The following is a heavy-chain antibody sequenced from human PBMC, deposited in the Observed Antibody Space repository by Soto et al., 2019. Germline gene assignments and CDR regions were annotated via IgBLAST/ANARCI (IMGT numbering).Heavy chain of an antibody. CDR3: ASLNGYCIRGSCHGHYAMDV. V-gene: IGHV4-39*01. D-gene: IGHD2-15*01. CDR1: SAPVSSTTYT. Sequence: QLQLQESGPGLVKPSETLSLTCTVSSAPVSSTTYTWGWIRQPPGKGLEWVASVYYGGRSYYNPSLNSRDTLSVDTSKNQSSLKMTSVSAADTAVYYCASLNGYCIRGSCHGHYAMDVWGQGTTVTVSS. CDR2: VYYGGRS. J-gene: IGHJ6*02.